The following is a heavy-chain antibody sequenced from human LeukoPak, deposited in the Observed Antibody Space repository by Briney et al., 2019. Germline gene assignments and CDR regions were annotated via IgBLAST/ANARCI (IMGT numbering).Heavy chain of an antibody. V-gene: IGHV3-13*01. CDR2: IGTTGDT. Sequence: GGSLRLSCAASGFAFSNYDFHWVRQVPGKRLEWVSGIGTTGDTYYPASVKGRFTISRENAKNSFYLQMNSLRAGDTAVYYCVRVNWLHYSGMDVWGQGTTVTVSS. D-gene: IGHD5-12*01. CDR1: GFAFSNYD. J-gene: IGHJ6*02. CDR3: VRVNWLHYSGMDV.